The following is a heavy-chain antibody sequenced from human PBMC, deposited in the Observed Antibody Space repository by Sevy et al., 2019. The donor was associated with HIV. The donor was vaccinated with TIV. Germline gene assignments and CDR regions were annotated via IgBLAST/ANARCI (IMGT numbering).Heavy chain of an antibody. CDR1: GYTLTKLS. V-gene: IGHV1-24*01. Sequence: ASVKVSGKVSGYTLTKLSMHWVRQAPGKGLEGMGSFDPEHGETFYAQKFQGRITMTEDTSTDTAYMELSSLRSEDTAVYYCATTKDYYESSGSPFDHWGQGTLVTVSS. CDR3: ATTKDYYESSGSPFDH. D-gene: IGHD3-22*01. J-gene: IGHJ4*02. CDR2: FDPEHGET.